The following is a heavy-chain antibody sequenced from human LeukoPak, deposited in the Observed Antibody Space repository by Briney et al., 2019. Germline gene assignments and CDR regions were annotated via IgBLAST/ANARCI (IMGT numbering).Heavy chain of an antibody. CDR1: GGSIKNYY. V-gene: IGHV4-4*07. CDR3: ARDGGSGWYDY. J-gene: IGHJ4*02. Sequence: NPSETLSLTCTVSGGSIKNYYWNWIRQPAGKGLEWIGRIHTSGSTNYNPSLKSRLTVSVDTSKNQFSLRLTSVTAADTAVYYCARDGGSGWYDYWGQGILVTVSS. CDR2: IHTSGST. D-gene: IGHD6-19*01.